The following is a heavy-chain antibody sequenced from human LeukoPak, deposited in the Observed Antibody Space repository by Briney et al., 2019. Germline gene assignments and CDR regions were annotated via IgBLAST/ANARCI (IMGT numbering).Heavy chain of an antibody. Sequence: SETLSLTCTVSGGSISSSSYFWGWIRQPPGNGLEWIGSIYYSGSTYYNPSLKSRVTISVDTSNNQFSLKLSSVTAADTAVYYCARRMTPTRSLDYWGQGTLVTVSS. V-gene: IGHV4-39*01. J-gene: IGHJ4*02. CDR1: GGSISSSSYF. D-gene: IGHD2-15*01. CDR2: IYYSGST. CDR3: ARRMTPTRSLDY.